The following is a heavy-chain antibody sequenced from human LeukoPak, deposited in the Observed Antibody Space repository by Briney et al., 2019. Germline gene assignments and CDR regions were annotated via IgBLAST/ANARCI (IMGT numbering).Heavy chain of an antibody. CDR1: GYTLTQLS. D-gene: IGHD1-26*01. CDR2: FDPEDIET. V-gene: IGHV1-24*01. J-gene: IGHJ4*02. Sequence: ASVKVSCKVPGYTLTQLSMHWVRQGPGKGLEWMGGFDPEDIETIYAQNFQGRVTMTEDTSTDTAYMELSSLTSDDTAVYYCATHSGTYFLYWGQGTLVTVSS. CDR3: ATHSGTYFLY.